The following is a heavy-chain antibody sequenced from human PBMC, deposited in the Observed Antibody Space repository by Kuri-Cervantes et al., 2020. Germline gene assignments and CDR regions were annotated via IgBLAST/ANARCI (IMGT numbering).Heavy chain of an antibody. CDR3: ARSRDTTGTTRIAADC. D-gene: IGHD1-1*01. J-gene: IGHJ4*02. V-gene: IGHV3-30-3*01. Sequence: GEPLKISCAASGFTFSNYAMHWVRQAPGKGLEWVAVISYDGNNKYYADSVKGRFTISRDNSENTLYLQMTSLRAEDTAVYYCARSRDTTGTTRIAADCWGQGTLVTVSS. CDR1: GFTFSNYA. CDR2: ISYDGNNK.